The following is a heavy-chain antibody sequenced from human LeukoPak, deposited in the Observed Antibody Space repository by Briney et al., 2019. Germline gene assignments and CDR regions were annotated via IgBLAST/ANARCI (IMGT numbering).Heavy chain of an antibody. CDR2: IYTSGST. J-gene: IGHJ4*02. CDR3: ARLAAFWSGHIDY. Sequence: SETLSLTCTVSGGSISNYYWSWIRQPPGKGLEWIGYIYTSGSTSYNPSLKSRVTISVDTSKNQFSLKLHSVTAADTAVYYCARLAAFWSGHIDYWGQGTLVTVSS. CDR1: GGSISNYY. D-gene: IGHD3-3*01. V-gene: IGHV4-4*09.